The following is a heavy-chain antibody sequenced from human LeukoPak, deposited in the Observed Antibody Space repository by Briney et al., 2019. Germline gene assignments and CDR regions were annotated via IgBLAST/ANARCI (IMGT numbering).Heavy chain of an antibody. V-gene: IGHV4-59*12. CDR2: IYYSGST. Sequence: PSETLSLTCTVSGGSISSSYWSWIRQPPGKGPEWIGYIYYSGSTNYNPSLKSRVTISVDTSKNQFSLKLSSVTAADTAVYYCARDRIVDIVANYYYGMDVWGQGTTVTVSS. CDR1: GGSISSSY. J-gene: IGHJ6*02. D-gene: IGHD5-12*01. CDR3: ARDRIVDIVANYYYGMDV.